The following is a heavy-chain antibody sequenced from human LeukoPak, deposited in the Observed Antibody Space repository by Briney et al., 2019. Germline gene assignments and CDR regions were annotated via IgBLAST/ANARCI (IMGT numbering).Heavy chain of an antibody. D-gene: IGHD4-11*01. Sequence: GGSLRPSCAASGFTFSSYEMTWVRQAPGKGLEWLSYISSIGTTIYYADSVKGRFTISRDNAKNSLYLQMNSLRAEDTAVYYCARPEPPTYSNGYMDVWGKGTTVTVSS. CDR3: ARPEPPTYSNGYMDV. J-gene: IGHJ6*03. V-gene: IGHV3-48*03. CDR1: GFTFSSYE. CDR2: ISSIGTTI.